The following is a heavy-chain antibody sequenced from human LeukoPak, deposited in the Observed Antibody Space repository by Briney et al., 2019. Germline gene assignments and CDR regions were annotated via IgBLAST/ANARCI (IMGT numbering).Heavy chain of an antibody. CDR1: GFTFSSYS. V-gene: IGHV3-48*01. D-gene: IGHD1-26*01. CDR3: ARTTPLLDY. CDR2: ISSSSTTI. Sequence: GGSLRLSCAASGFTFSSYSMNWVRQAPGKGLEWVSYISSSSTTIYYADSVKGRFAISRDNAKNSLYLQMNSLRAEDTAVYYCARTTPLLDYWGQGTLVTVSS. J-gene: IGHJ4*02.